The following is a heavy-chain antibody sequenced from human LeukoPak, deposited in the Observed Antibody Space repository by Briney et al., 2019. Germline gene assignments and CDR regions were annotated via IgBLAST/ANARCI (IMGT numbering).Heavy chain of an antibody. D-gene: IGHD5-12*01. CDR3: ARRAHSGAMITLDY. Sequence: GESLKISCEGSGYTFINYCIVWVRQMPGKGLEWMRIICPEDSNTRYSPSFQGQVTISADNSISVAYLQWSQLEASDTAMYYCARRAHSGAMITLDYWGQGTLVTVSS. CDR1: GYTFINYC. CDR2: ICPEDSNT. J-gene: IGHJ4*02. V-gene: IGHV5-51*01.